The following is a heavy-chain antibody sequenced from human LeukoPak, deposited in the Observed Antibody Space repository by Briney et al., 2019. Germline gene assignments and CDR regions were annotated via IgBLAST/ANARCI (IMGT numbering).Heavy chain of an antibody. CDR3: ARDWGRSDYYYFYMDV. V-gene: IGHV4-4*07. J-gene: IGHJ6*03. Sequence: PSETLSLTCSVSGGSISSYYWSWIRQPAGKGLEWIGRVYSSGITNYNPSLTSRVTMSVDTPKNQFSLELSSVTAADTAVYYCARDWGRSDYYYFYMDVWGKGTTVTVSS. CDR1: GGSISSYY. D-gene: IGHD7-27*01. CDR2: VYSSGIT.